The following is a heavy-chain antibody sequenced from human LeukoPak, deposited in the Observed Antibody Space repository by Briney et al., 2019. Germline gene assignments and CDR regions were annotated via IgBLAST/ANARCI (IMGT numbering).Heavy chain of an antibody. J-gene: IGHJ4*02. D-gene: IGHD4-17*01. Sequence: SETLSLTCTVSGGSISSYYWSWIRQPPGKGLEWIGYIYYSGSTNYNPSLKSRVTISVDTSKNQFSLKLSSVTAADTAVYYCAAHDYGDSYFDYWGQGTPVTVSS. V-gene: IGHV4-59*01. CDR1: GGSISSYY. CDR3: AAHDYGDSYFDY. CDR2: IYYSGST.